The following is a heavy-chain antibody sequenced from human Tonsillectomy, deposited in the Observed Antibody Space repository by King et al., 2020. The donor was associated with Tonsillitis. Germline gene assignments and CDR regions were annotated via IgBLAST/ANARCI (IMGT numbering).Heavy chain of an antibody. CDR3: ARPFVGATNDAFDI. CDR2: INHSGST. CDR1: GGSFSGYY. D-gene: IGHD1-26*01. Sequence: VQLQQWGAGLLKPSETLSLTCAVYGGSFSGYYWSWIRQPPGKGLEWIGEINHSGSTNYNPSLKSRVTVSVDTSKNQFSLKLSSVTAADTAVYYCARPFVGATNDAFDIWGQGTMVTVFS. J-gene: IGHJ3*02. V-gene: IGHV4-34*01.